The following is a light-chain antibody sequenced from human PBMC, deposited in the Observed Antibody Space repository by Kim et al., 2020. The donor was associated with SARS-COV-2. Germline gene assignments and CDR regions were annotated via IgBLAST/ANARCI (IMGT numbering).Light chain of an antibody. Sequence: KPVTISCTRSNGSIASNYVQWYQQRPGSAPTTVIYEDNQRPSGVPDRFSGSIDSSSNSASLTISGLKTEDEADYYCQSYDSSNHVVFGGGTQLTVL. CDR1: NGSIASNY. CDR2: EDN. V-gene: IGLV6-57*03. CDR3: QSYDSSNHVV. J-gene: IGLJ2*01.